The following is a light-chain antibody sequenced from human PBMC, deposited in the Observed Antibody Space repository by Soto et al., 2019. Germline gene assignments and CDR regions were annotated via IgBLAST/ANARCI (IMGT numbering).Light chain of an antibody. Sequence: DIQITQSPASLSASVGGRVTITFRASQPINKFLNWFQHKPGEAPKRLIYGASILQDGVPSRFSGSGSGTDYTLTISGLQTEDFGTYYCQQSHSVPLTFGGGTKV. CDR3: QQSHSVPLT. J-gene: IGKJ4*01. V-gene: IGKV1-39*01. CDR1: QPINKF. CDR2: GAS.